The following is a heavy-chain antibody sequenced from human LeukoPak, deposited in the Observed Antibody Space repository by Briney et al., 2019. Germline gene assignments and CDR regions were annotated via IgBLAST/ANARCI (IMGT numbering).Heavy chain of an antibody. CDR3: TKLSGSFSVY. CDR2: VKSKSDGGTT. CDR1: GFXFSDAW. V-gene: IGHV3-15*01. J-gene: IGHJ4*02. D-gene: IGHD1-26*01. Sequence: PGGPLRLSCEASGFXFSDAWLTWVRQAPGKGLQWVGRVKSKSDGGTTDYAAPVKGRFTISRDDSKNTLYLQMNSLKTEDTAVYYCTKLSGSFSVYWGQGTLVTVSS.